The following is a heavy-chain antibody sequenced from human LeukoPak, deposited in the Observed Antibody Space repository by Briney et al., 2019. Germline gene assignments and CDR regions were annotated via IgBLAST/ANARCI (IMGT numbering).Heavy chain of an antibody. J-gene: IGHJ4*02. V-gene: IGHV3-7*03. CDR2: IKQDGSEK. D-gene: IGHD7-27*01. CDR3: ASTTGDPAPFDY. Sequence: GGSLRLSCAVSGFTFDNFNMNWVRQAPGKGLEWVANIKQDGSEKYYVDSVNGRFTISRDNAKNSLYLQMNSLRAEDMAVYYCASTTGDPAPFDYWSQGTLVTVSS. CDR1: GFTFDNFN.